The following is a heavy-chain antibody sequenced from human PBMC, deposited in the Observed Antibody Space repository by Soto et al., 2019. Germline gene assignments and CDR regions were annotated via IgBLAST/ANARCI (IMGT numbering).Heavy chain of an antibody. D-gene: IGHD3-10*01. J-gene: IGHJ6*03. CDR1: GFTFSSYS. CDR2: ISSSSSYI. V-gene: IGHV3-21*01. CDR3: ASWFPPSYYYYYYMDV. Sequence: GGSLRLSCAASGFTFSSYSMNWVRQAPGKGLDWVSSISSSSSYIYYADSVKGRFTISRDNAKNSLYLQMNSLRAEDTAVYYCASWFPPSYYYYYYMDVWGKGTTVTVSS.